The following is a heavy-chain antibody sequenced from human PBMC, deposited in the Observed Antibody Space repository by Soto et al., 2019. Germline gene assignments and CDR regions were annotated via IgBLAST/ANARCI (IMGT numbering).Heavy chain of an antibody. D-gene: IGHD6-19*01. CDR1: GGSFSGYY. CDR2: INHSGST. J-gene: IGHJ4*02. V-gene: IGHV4-34*01. CDR3: ARGNTQQWLVYFDY. Sequence: QVQLQQWGAGLLKPSETLSLTCAVYGGSFSGYYWSWIRQPPGKGLEWIGEINHSGSTNYNPSLKSRVTIAVDTSKNQVSLMLSSVTAADTAVYYCARGNTQQWLVYFDYWCQGTLVTVSS.